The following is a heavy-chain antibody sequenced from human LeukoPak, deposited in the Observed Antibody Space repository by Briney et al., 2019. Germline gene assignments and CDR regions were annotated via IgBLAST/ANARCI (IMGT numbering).Heavy chain of an antibody. J-gene: IGHJ3*02. V-gene: IGHV3-7*01. CDR1: GFTFSSYW. CDR3: ASYRLVGWDAFDI. D-gene: IGHD3-16*02. Sequence: GGSLRLSCADSGFTFSSYWMSWVRPAPGKGLEWVAHIKQDGSEKYYVDSVKGRFTISRDNAKNTLYLQRNSLRAEDTAVYYCASYRLVGWDAFDIWGQGTMVTVSS. CDR2: IKQDGSEK.